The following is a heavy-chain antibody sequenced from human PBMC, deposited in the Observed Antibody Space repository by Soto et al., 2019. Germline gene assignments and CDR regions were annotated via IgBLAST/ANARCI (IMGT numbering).Heavy chain of an antibody. Sequence: GGSLRLSCAASGFTFSSYAMSWVRQAPGTGLEWVSAISGSGGSTYYADSVKGRFTISRDNSKNTLHLQMNSLRAEDTAVYYCAKATRIGSGYYVDYWGQGTLVTVSS. CDR2: ISGSGGST. D-gene: IGHD3-22*01. J-gene: IGHJ4*02. CDR3: AKATRIGSGYYVDY. CDR1: GFTFSSYA. V-gene: IGHV3-23*01.